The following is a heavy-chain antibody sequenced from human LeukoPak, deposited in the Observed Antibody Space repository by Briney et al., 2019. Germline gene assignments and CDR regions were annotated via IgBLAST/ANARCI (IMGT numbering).Heavy chain of an antibody. J-gene: IGHJ4*02. CDR2: ICDGGGRK. D-gene: IGHD3-22*01. CDR3: AKRGVVIRVILVGFHKEAYYFDS. CDR1: GITLSNYG. V-gene: IGHV3-23*01. Sequence: GGSLRLSCAASGITLSNYGMRWVRQAPGKGLEWVAGICDGGGRKNYADSAKGRFTISRDNSKNTLYLQMNSLRAEDKAVYFCAKRGVVIRVILVGFHKEAYYFDSWGQGALVTVSS.